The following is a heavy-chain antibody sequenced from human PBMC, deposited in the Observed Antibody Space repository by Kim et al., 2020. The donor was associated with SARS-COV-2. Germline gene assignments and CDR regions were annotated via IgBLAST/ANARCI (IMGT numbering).Heavy chain of an antibody. D-gene: IGHD3-10*01. CDR1: GFTFSSYA. V-gene: IGHV3-23*01. Sequence: GGSLRLSCAASGFTFSSYAMTWVRQAPGKGLEWVSTIGGSGGNTYYADSVKGRFTIPRDNSKNTLYLQMNSLRAEDTAVYYCAKGPYYGSGGGQGTLVTVSS. CDR2: IGGSGGNT. J-gene: IGHJ4*02. CDR3: AKGPYYGSG.